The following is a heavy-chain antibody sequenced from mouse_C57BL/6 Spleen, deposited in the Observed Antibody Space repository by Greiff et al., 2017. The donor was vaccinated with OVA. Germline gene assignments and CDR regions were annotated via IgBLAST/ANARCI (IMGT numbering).Heavy chain of an antibody. J-gene: IGHJ2*01. Sequence: VQLQQPGAELVKPGASVKMSCKASGYTFTSYWITWVKQRPGQGLEWIGDIYPGSGSTNYNEKFKSKATLTVDTSSSTAYMQLSSLTSEDSAVYYCARYPPYYYGSSYDYWGQGTTLTVSS. CDR3: ARYPPYYYGSSYDY. CDR2: IYPGSGST. CDR1: GYTFTSYW. V-gene: IGHV1-55*01. D-gene: IGHD1-1*01.